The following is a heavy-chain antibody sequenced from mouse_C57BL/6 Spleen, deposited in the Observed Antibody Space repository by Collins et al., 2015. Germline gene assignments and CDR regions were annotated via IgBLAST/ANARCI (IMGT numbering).Heavy chain of an antibody. CDR1: GYTFTSYG. CDR2: IYPRSDNT. Sequence: QLQQSGAELARPGASVKLSCKASGYTFTSYGISWVKQRTGQGLEWIGEIYPRSDNTYYNEKFKGKATLTADKSSSTAYMELRSLTSEDSAVYFCARIYYGNYWGQGTLVTVSA. D-gene: IGHD2-1*01. V-gene: IGHV1-81*01. J-gene: IGHJ3*01. CDR3: ARIYYGNY.